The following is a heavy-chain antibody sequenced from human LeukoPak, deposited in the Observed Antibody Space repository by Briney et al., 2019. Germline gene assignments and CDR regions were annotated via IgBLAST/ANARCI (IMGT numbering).Heavy chain of an antibody. CDR2: INHSGST. CDR3: ARARHYYGSGDYFGY. V-gene: IGHV4-39*07. J-gene: IGHJ4*02. Sequence: PSETLSLTCTVSGGSISSSSYYWGWIRQPPGKGLEWIGEINHSGSTNYNPSLKSRVTISVDTSKNQFSLKLSSVTAADTAVYYCARARHYYGSGDYFGYWGQGTLVTVSS. CDR1: GGSISSSSYY. D-gene: IGHD3-10*01.